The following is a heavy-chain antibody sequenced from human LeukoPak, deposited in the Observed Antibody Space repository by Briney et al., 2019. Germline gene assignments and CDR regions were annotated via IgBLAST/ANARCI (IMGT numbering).Heavy chain of an antibody. CDR2: IYTSGST. CDR3: ARESVRYSYNYYYIDV. CDR1: GGSFSGYY. Sequence: SETLSLTCAVYGGSFSGYYWSWIRQPAGKGLEWIGRIYTSGSTNYNPSLKSRVTISVATSKNQFSLNLSSVTAADTAVYYCARESVRYSYNYYYIDVWGKGTTVTVSS. J-gene: IGHJ6*03. V-gene: IGHV4-4*07. D-gene: IGHD5-12*01.